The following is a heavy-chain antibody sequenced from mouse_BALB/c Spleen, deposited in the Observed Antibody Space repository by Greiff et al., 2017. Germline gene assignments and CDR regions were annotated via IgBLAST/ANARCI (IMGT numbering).Heavy chain of an antibody. CDR3: ARFAY. Sequence: DVQLQESGPGLVKPSQSLSLTCTVTGYSITSDYAWNLSRQFPGNKLEWMGYISYSGSTSYNPSLKSRISITRDTSKNQFFLQLNSVTTEDTATYYCARFAYWGQGTLVTVSS. J-gene: IGHJ3*01. CDR2: ISYSGST. V-gene: IGHV3-2*02. CDR1: GYSITSDYA.